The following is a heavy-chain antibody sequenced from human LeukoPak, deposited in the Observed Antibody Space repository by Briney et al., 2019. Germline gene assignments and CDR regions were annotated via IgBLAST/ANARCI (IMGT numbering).Heavy chain of an antibody. D-gene: IGHD1-26*01. J-gene: IGHJ4*02. CDR1: GFTFSSYA. CDR3: AKDRATSSGSYYGYFGY. CDR2: ISISGDTT. V-gene: IGHV3-23*01. Sequence: GRSLRLSCAASGFTFSSYAMHWVRQAPGKGLEWVSAISISGDTTYYADSVKGRFTISRDNSKNTLYLQMNSLRAEDTALYYCAKDRATSSGSYYGYFGYWGQGTLVTVSS.